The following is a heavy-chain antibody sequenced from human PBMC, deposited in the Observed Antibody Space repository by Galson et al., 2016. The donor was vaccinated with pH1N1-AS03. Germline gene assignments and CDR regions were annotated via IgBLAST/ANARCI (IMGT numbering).Heavy chain of an antibody. CDR3: AIRVNFWSGLPYSFDY. J-gene: IGHJ4*02. D-gene: IGHD3-3*01. V-gene: IGHV5-51*01. CDR2: IYPGDSGT. Sequence: QSGAEVKKPGESLKISCKGSGYRFTSYWIGWVRQMPGKGLEWMGVIYPGDSGTRYSPSFQGQVTISVDKSISTAYLQWSSLKASDTAMYYCAIRVNFWSGLPYSFDYWGQGTLVTVSS. CDR1: GYRFTSYW.